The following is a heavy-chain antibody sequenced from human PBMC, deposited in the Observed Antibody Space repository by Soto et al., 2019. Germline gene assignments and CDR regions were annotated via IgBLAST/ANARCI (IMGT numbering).Heavy chain of an antibody. CDR1: GYTFISYA. J-gene: IGHJ2*01. Sequence: QVQLVQSGAEVKKPGASVKVSCKASGYTFISYAMHWVRQAPGQRLEWMGWINAGNGNTKYSQKFQGRVTITRDTSARTAYMELSSLRSEDTAVYYCARGVSLYWYFDLWCRGTLVTVSS. CDR2: INAGNGNT. V-gene: IGHV1-3*01. CDR3: ARGVSLYWYFDL.